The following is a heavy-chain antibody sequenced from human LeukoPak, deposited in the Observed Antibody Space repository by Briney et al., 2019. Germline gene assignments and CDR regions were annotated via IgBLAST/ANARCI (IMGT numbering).Heavy chain of an antibody. CDR2: IIPIFGTA. CDR3: ARWYGGINDY. D-gene: IGHD4-23*01. J-gene: IGHJ4*02. Sequence: GASVKVSCKASGGTFSSYAISWVRQAPGQGHEWMGGIIPIFGTANYAQKFQGRVTITTDESTSTAYMELSSLRSEDTAVYYCARWYGGINDYWGQGTLVAVSS. V-gene: IGHV1-69*05. CDR1: GGTFSSYA.